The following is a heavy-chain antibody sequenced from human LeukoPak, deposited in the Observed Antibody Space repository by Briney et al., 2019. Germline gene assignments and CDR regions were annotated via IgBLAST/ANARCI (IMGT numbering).Heavy chain of an antibody. CDR1: GYTFTSYA. J-gene: IGHJ3*02. CDR2: INAGNGNT. Sequence: ASVKVSCKASGYTFTSYAMHWVRQAPGQRLEWMGWINAGNGNTKYSQKFQGRVTITRDTSASTAYMELSSLRSEDTAAYYCASGVGVAGHGAFDIWGQGTMVTVSS. D-gene: IGHD3-3*01. V-gene: IGHV1-3*01. CDR3: ASGVGVAGHGAFDI.